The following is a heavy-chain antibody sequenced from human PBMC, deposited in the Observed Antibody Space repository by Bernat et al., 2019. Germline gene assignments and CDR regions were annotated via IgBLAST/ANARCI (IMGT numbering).Heavy chain of an antibody. CDR1: GFTFSSYS. V-gene: IGHV3-21*01. J-gene: IGHJ6*02. D-gene: IGHD2-15*01. CDR2: ISKSSNYI. Sequence: EVQLVESGGGLVKPGGSLRLSCAASGFTFSSYSMNWVRQAPGKGLEWVSSISKSSNYIYYSDSVKGRFTISRDNAKNSLYLQMNSLRAEDTDVYYCARERYCSGSTCYVLYGMDVWGQGTTVTVSS. CDR3: ARERYCSGSTCYVLYGMDV.